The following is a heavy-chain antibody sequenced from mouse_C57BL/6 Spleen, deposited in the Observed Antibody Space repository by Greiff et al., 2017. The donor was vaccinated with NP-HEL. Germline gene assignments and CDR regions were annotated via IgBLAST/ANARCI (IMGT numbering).Heavy chain of an antibody. Sequence: EVQRVESGPGLVKPSQSLSLTCSVTGYSITSGYYWNWIRQFPGNKLEWMGYISYDGSNNYNPSLKNRISITRDTSKNQFFLKLNSVTTEDTATYYFARGGNSPAWFAYWGQGTLVTVSA. CDR3: ARGGNSPAWFAY. J-gene: IGHJ3*01. D-gene: IGHD2-1*01. CDR2: ISYDGSN. CDR1: GYSITSGYY. V-gene: IGHV3-6*01.